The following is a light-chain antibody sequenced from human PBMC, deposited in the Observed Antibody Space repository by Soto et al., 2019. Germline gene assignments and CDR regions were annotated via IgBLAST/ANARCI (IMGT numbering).Light chain of an antibody. CDR2: GNS. CDR3: QSYDSSLSAL. V-gene: IGLV1-40*01. J-gene: IGLJ2*01. CDR1: SSNIGAGYD. Sequence: QAVVTQPPSVSGAPGQRVTISCTGSSSNIGAGYDVHWYQQLPGTAPKLLIYGNSNRPSGVPDRFSGSKSGTSASLAITGLKAEDEADYYCQSYDSSLSALFGGGTKLTV.